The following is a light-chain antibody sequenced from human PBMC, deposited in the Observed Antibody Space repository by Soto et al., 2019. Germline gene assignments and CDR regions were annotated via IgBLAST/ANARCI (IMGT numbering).Light chain of an antibody. CDR2: DAS. CDR1: HNVNTN. V-gene: IGKV3D-20*01. J-gene: IGKJ1*01. Sequence: VMTQSPSTLSVSPCDRAILSCRASHNVNTNVAWYQQRPGQPPRLLIYDASTRASDVPGRFSGSGSGTDFTLTISRLEPEDFAVYYCQQYGSSGTFGQGTKVDIK. CDR3: QQYGSSGT.